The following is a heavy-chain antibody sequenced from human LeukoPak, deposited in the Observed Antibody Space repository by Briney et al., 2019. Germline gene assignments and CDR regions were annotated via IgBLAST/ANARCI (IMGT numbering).Heavy chain of an antibody. CDR3: ARDESYSNYAN. CDR2: INPNSGGA. V-gene: IGHV1-2*06. CDR1: GYTFTGYY. Sequence: ASVKVSCKASGYTFTGYYMHWVRQAPGQGLEWMGRINPNSGGANYAQKFQGGVTMTRDTSISTAYMELSRLRSDDTAVYYCARDESYSNYANWGQGTLVTVSS. J-gene: IGHJ4*02. D-gene: IGHD4-11*01.